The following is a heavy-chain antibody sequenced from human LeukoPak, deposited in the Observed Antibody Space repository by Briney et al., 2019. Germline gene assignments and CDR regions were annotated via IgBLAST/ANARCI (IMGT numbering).Heavy chain of an antibody. CDR1: GASISDTNW. V-gene: IGHV4-4*02. CDR2: ISHNGNT. Sequence: SETLSLTCTISGASISDTNWWTWVRQPPGKGLEWIGEISHNGNTNYSPSLKSRVTISVDKSKNQFSLRLDSVTAADTAVYYCAISGYNSGWRIDYWGQGALVTVSS. D-gene: IGHD6-19*01. J-gene: IGHJ4*02. CDR3: AISGYNSGWRIDY.